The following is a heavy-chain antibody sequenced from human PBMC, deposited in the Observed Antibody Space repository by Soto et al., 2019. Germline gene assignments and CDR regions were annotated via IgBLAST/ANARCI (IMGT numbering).Heavy chain of an antibody. J-gene: IGHJ4*02. CDR2: ISGSGGST. V-gene: IGHV3-23*01. CDR3: AKMSRGLVISTSYYFDY. Sequence: GGSLRLSCAASGFTFSSYAMSWVRQAPGKGLEWVSAISGSGGSTYYADSVKGRFTISRDNSKNTLYLQMNSLRAEDTAVYYCAKMSRGLVISTSYYFDYWGQGTLVTVSS. CDR1: GFTFSSYA. D-gene: IGHD3-9*01.